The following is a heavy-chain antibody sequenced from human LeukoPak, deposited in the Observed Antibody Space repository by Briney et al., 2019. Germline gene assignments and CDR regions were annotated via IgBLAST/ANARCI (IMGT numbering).Heavy chain of an antibody. Sequence: AGGSLRLSCAASGFTFNSYSMNWVRQAPGKGLEWVAVISYDGSNKYYADSVKGRFTISRDNSKNTLYLQMNSLRAEDTAVYYCAKDNSDSSGWYYYYYMDVWGKGTTVTISS. CDR2: ISYDGSNK. J-gene: IGHJ6*03. CDR1: GFTFNSYS. CDR3: AKDNSDSSGWYYYYYMDV. D-gene: IGHD6-19*01. V-gene: IGHV3-30*18.